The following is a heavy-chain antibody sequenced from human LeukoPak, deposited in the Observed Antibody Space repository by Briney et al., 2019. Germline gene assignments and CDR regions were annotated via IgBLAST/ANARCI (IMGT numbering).Heavy chain of an antibody. J-gene: IGHJ4*02. D-gene: IGHD3-22*01. CDR1: GDSVSSNSAA. V-gene: IGHV6-1*01. CDR3: AAQSEIYFYDSIGSDMTPFDY. Sequence: SQTLSLTCAISGDSVSSNSAAWNWIRQSPSRGLEWLGRTYYRSKWYNDYAVSVKSRITINPDTSKNQFSLQLNSVTPEDTAVYYCAAQSEIYFYDSIGSDMTPFDYWSQGSLVTVSS. CDR2: TYYRSKWYN.